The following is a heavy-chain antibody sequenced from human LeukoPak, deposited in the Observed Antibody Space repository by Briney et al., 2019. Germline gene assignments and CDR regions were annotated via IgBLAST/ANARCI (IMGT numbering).Heavy chain of an antibody. D-gene: IGHD4-23*01. CDR2: IYYSGST. J-gene: IGHJ4*02. CDR1: GGSISSSSYY. V-gene: IGHV4-39*01. CDR3: ARHSDVFPNSSIDY. Sequence: SETLSLTCTVSGGSISSSSYYWGWIRQPPGKGLEWIGSIYYSGSTYYNPSLKSRVTISVDTSKNQFSLKLSSVTAADTAVYYCARHSDVFPNSSIDYWGQGTLVTVSS.